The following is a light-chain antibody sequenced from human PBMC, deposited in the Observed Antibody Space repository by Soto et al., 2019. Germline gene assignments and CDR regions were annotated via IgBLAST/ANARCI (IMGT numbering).Light chain of an antibody. CDR1: QSLNSNY. Sequence: EIVLTQSPGILSLSPGERATLSCRASQSLNSNYLAWFQQKPGQAPRLLIYGASSRATGFPDRFSGSGSGTDFTLIISSLQSEDFAVYFCQQYNNWPWTFGQGTKV. CDR3: QQYNNWPWT. J-gene: IGKJ1*01. V-gene: IGKV3-20*01. CDR2: GAS.